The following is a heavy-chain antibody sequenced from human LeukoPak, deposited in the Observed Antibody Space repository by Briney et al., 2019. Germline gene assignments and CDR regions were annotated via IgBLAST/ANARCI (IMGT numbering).Heavy chain of an antibody. V-gene: IGHV1-18*01. D-gene: IGHD2-2*01. J-gene: IGHJ4*02. CDR3: ASGPRRYCSSTSCYVKDY. CDR2: ISAYNGNT. CDR1: GYTFTSYG. Sequence: WASVKVSCKASGYTFTSYGISWVRQAPGQGLEWMGWISAYNGNTNYAQKLQGRVTMTRNTSISTAYMELSSLRSEDTAVYYCASGPRRYCSSTSCYVKDYWGQGTLVTVSS.